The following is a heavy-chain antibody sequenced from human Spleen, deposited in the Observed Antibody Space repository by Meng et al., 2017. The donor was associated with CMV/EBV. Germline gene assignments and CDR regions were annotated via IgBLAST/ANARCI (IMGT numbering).Heavy chain of an antibody. CDR3: ARGWGRFDY. CDR1: GFTFSSND. CDR2: IGTAGDT. Sequence: ETLSLTCAASGFTFSSNDMHWVRQTTGKGLEWVSAIGTAGDTYYPGSVKGRFTISRENAKNSFYLQMNSLRAGDTAVYYCARGWGRFDYWGQGTLVTVSS. V-gene: IGHV3-13*01. D-gene: IGHD2-21*02. J-gene: IGHJ4*02.